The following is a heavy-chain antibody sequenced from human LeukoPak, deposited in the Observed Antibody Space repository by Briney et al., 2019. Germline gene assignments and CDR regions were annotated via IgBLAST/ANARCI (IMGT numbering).Heavy chain of an antibody. Sequence: ASVKVSCKASGYTFTSYGISWVRQAPGQGLEWMGWISAYNGNTNYAQKLQGRVTITTDTSTSTAYMELRSLRSGDTAVYYCATNRQIMILGVVIMPAFDIWGQGTMVTVSS. V-gene: IGHV1-18*01. D-gene: IGHD3-3*01. CDR3: ATNRQIMILGVVIMPAFDI. CDR1: GYTFTSYG. CDR2: ISAYNGNT. J-gene: IGHJ3*02.